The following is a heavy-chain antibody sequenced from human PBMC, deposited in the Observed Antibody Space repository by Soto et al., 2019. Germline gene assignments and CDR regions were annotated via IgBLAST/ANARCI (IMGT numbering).Heavy chain of an antibody. D-gene: IGHD4-4*01. J-gene: IGHJ6*03. Sequence: SETLSLTCTVSGGSISSYYWSWIRQPPGKGLEWIGYIYYSGSTNYNPSLKSRVTISVDTSKNQFSLKLSSVTAADTAVYYCARDPRNQISTGPLYYYYYMDVWGKGTTVTVSS. CDR2: IYYSGST. V-gene: IGHV4-59*01. CDR3: ARDPRNQISTGPLYYYYYMDV. CDR1: GGSISSYY.